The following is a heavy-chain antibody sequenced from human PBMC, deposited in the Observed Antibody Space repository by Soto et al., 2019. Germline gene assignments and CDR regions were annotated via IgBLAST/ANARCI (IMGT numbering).Heavy chain of an antibody. J-gene: IGHJ4*02. CDR2: IKSKADGGTT. D-gene: IGHD4-17*01. V-gene: IGHV3-15*01. CDR3: TSLYYGH. Sequence: PGGSLRLSCAASEFTFANAWISWVRQAPGKGLEWVGRIKSKADGGTTDYAAPVKGRFTISRDESQNTLYLQMNSLKTEDTVVYYCTSLYYGHWGQGTLVTVSS. CDR1: EFTFANAW.